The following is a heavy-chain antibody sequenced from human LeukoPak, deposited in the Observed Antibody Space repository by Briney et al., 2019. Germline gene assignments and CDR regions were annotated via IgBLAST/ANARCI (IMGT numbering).Heavy chain of an antibody. V-gene: IGHV3-30*03. Sequence: GGSLRLSCAASGFPLSSYFMHWVRQAPGNGLEWVAVISNDGSHKYYADSVKGRFIISRDNSKNTLSLQMNTLRPDDTAVFYCARDPNRLADYGGDYFDHWGQGTLVTVSS. J-gene: IGHJ4*02. CDR3: ARDPNRLADYGGDYFDH. CDR1: GFPLSSYF. CDR2: ISNDGSHK. D-gene: IGHD4-23*01.